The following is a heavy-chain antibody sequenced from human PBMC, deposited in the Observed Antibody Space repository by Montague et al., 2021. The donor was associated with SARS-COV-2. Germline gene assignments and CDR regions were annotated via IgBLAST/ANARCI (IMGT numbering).Heavy chain of an antibody. J-gene: IGHJ3*02. V-gene: IGHV4-31*03. CDR3: ARGRVLTIFGVVGAFDI. CDR1: GGSISSGGYY. CDR2: TYYSGST. Sequence: TLSLTCTVSGGSISSGGYYWSWIRQHPGKGLEWSGYTYYSGSTYYNPSLKSRVTISVDTSKNQFSLKLSSVTAADTAVYYCARGRVLTIFGVVGAFDIWGQGTMVTVSS. D-gene: IGHD3-3*01.